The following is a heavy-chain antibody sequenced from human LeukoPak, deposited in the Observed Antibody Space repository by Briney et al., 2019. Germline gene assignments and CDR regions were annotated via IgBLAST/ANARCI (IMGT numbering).Heavy chain of an antibody. CDR2: ISSKANSYAT. CDR1: GFTFSGSA. D-gene: IGHD6-19*01. CDR3: TRPYSSGPVSGYY. V-gene: IGHV3-73*01. J-gene: IGHJ4*02. Sequence: GGSLRLSCAASGFTFSGSAMHWVRQASGKGLEWVGRISSKANSYATAYAASVKGRFTISRDDSKNTAYLQMNSLKTEDTAVYYCTRPYSSGPVSGYYWGQGTLVTVSS.